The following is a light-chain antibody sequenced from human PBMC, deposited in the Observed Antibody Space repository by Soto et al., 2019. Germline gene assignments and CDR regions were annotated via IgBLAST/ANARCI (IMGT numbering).Light chain of an antibody. CDR2: DAS. CDR1: QSVSSY. V-gene: IGKV3-11*01. Sequence: EKFWTRSPASHSKSPGERATLSCRASQSVSSYLAWYQQKPGQAPRLLIYDASNRATGIPARFSGSGSGTDFTLTISSLEPEDFAVYYCQQRSNLLTFGGGTKVDIK. CDR3: QQRSNLLT. J-gene: IGKJ4*01.